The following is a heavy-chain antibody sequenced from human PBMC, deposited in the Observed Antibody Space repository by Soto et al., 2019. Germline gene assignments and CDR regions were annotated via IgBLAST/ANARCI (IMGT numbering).Heavy chain of an antibody. J-gene: IGHJ5*02. V-gene: IGHV1-18*01. CDR1: GYTFTSYG. CDR3: ARGIQLEKLPPGWFDP. D-gene: IGHD1-1*01. CDR2: ISAYNGNT. Sequence: ASVKVSCKASGYTFTSYGISWVRQAPGQGLEWMGWISAYNGNTNYAQKLQGRVTMTTDTSTSTAYMELRSLRSDDTAVYYCARGIQLEKLPPGWFDPWGQGTLVTVSS.